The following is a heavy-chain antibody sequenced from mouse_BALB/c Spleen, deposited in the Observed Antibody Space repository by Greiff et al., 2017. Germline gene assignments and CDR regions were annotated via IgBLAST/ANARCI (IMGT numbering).Heavy chain of an antibody. Sequence: VQLQESGGGLVKPGGSLKLSCAASGFTFSSYAMSWVRQTPEKRLEWVASISSGGSTYYPDSVKGRFTISRDNARNILYLQMSSLRSEDTAMYYCAKNSLYYGFDYWGQGTTLTVSS. CDR1: GFTFSSYA. CDR3: AKNSLYYGFDY. J-gene: IGHJ2*01. V-gene: IGHV5-6-5*01. D-gene: IGHD1-1*01. CDR2: ISSGGST.